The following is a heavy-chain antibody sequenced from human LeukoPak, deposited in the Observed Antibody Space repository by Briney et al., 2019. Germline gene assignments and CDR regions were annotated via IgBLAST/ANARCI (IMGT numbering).Heavy chain of an antibody. CDR1: GFTFSSYS. J-gene: IGHJ6*02. Sequence: GGSLRLSCAASGFTFSSYSMNWVRQAPGKGLEWVSSISSSSSYIYYADSVKGRFTISRDNAKNSLYLQMNSLRAEDTAVYYCARCEWEPPYYYGMDVWGQGTTVTVSS. CDR2: ISSSSSYI. D-gene: IGHD1-26*01. V-gene: IGHV3-21*01. CDR3: ARCEWEPPYYYGMDV.